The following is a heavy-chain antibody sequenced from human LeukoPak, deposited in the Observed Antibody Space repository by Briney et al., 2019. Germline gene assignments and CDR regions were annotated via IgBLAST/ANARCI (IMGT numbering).Heavy chain of an antibody. Sequence: GGSLRLSCAASGFTFSTYWMSWVRQAPGKGLEWVSSISSSSSYIYYADSVKGRFTISRDNAKNSLYLQMNSLRAEDTAVYYCASTALQWELLYAFDIWGQGTMVTVSS. D-gene: IGHD1-26*01. CDR2: ISSSSSYI. V-gene: IGHV3-21*01. CDR1: GFTFSTYW. J-gene: IGHJ3*02. CDR3: ASTALQWELLYAFDI.